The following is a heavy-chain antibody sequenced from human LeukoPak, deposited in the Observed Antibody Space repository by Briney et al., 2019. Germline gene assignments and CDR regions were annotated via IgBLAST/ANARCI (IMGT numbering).Heavy chain of an antibody. CDR1: GFTFSSYG. CDR2: ISGSGGST. CDR3: AKVGYCSSTSCYYALNYYYYMDV. V-gene: IGHV3-23*01. D-gene: IGHD2-2*01. J-gene: IGHJ6*03. Sequence: GGSLRLSCAASGFTFSSYGMSWVRQAPGKGLEWVSAISGSGGSTYYADSVKGRFTISRDNSKNTLYLQMNSLRAEDTAVYYCAKVGYCSSTSCYYALNYYYYMDVWGKGTTVTISS.